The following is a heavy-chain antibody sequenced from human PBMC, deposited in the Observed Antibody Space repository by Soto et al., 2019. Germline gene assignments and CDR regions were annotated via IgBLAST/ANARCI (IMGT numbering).Heavy chain of an antibody. CDR1: GHTFSSYG. CDR2: ISGYNGNT. CDR3: ARDNGIVATGRYFDY. V-gene: IGHV1-18*04. J-gene: IGHJ4*02. D-gene: IGHD5-12*01. Sequence: GASVKVSCKTSGHTFSSYGITWIRQAPGQGLEWMGWISGYNGNTNTAQKLQGSLTMTTDTPTSTAYMELRSLRSDDTAVYYCARDNGIVATGRYFDYWGQGTLFTVSP.